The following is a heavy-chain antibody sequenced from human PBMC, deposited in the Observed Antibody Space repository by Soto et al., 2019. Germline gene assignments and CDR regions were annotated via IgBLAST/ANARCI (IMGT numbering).Heavy chain of an antibody. CDR1: GGTFSSYA. CDR2: IIPIFGTA. V-gene: IGHV1-69*13. CDR3: ASLEVVTLYTPRYYFDY. J-gene: IGHJ4*02. D-gene: IGHD2-21*02. Sequence: GASVKVSCKASGGTFSSYAISWVRQAPGQGLEWMGGIIPIFGTANYAQKFQGRVTITADESTSTAYMELSSLRSEDTAVYYCASLEVVTLYTPRYYFDYWGQGTLVTVSS.